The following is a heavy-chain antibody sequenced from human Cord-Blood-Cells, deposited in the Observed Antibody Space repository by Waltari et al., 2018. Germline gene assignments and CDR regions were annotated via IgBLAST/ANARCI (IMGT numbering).Heavy chain of an antibody. CDR2: ISSSSSYI. CDR3: ARDGLPGRGIVVVPAAPGLQPPNYYGMDV. CDR1: GFTFSSYS. V-gene: IGHV3-21*01. J-gene: IGHJ6*02. D-gene: IGHD2-2*01. Sequence: EVQLVESGGGLVKPGGSLRLSCAASGFTFSSYSMNWVRQAPGKGLEWVSSISSSSSYIYYADSVKGRFTISRDNAKNSLYLQMNSLRAEDTAVYYCARDGLPGRGIVVVPAAPGLQPPNYYGMDVWGQGTTVTVSS.